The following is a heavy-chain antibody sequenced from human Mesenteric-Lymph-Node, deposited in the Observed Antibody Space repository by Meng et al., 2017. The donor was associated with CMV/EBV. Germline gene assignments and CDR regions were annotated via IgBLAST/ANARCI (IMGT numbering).Heavy chain of an antibody. CDR1: GFTVSSHY. J-gene: IGHJ4*02. D-gene: IGHD1-7*01. Sequence: GESLKISCAASGFTVSSHYMSWVRQAPGKGLEWVSVIYSGGSTYYADSVKGRFTISRDNSKNTLYLQMNSLRAEDTAVYYCARGVTGTTPDDYWGQGTLVTVSS. CDR3: ARGVTGTTPDDY. CDR2: IYSGGST. V-gene: IGHV3-53*01.